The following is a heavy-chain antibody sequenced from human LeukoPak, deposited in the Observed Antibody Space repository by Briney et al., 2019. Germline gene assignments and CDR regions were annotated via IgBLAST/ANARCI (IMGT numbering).Heavy chain of an antibody. Sequence: SETLSLICTLSVRPIRRNAWIWARHPAGKALEWIRRILTSGDTVYYPSLERPVTIPLDTSKNQFSLKFDSLTAADKAGFYFGRRFNSGNDDVFDIWGQGTMVAVSS. CDR1: VRPIRRNA. D-gene: IGHD1-1*01. CDR3: GRRFNSGNDDVFDI. J-gene: IGHJ3*02. CDR2: ILTSGDT. V-gene: IGHV4-4*07.